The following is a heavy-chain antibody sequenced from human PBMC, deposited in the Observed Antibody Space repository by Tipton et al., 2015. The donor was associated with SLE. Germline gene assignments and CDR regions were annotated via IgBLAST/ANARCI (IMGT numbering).Heavy chain of an antibody. V-gene: IGHV4-34*01. CDR1: GGSFNNYH. CDR3: ARRRGSSWYEDYFDY. CDR2: MNYGGRT. D-gene: IGHD6-13*01. Sequence: TLSLTCAVSGGSFNNYHWNWIRQTPGKGLQWIGEMNYGGRTNYSPSLKSRVTISVATSKNQCSLKLGSVTAADTAVYYCARRRGSSWYEDYFDYWGQGTLVTVSS. J-gene: IGHJ4*02.